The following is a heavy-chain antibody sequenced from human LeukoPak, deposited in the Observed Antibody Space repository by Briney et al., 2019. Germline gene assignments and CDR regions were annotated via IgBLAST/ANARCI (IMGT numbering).Heavy chain of an antibody. D-gene: IGHD3-3*01. Sequence: GGALRLSCAASGVTFSAYAMSWGREAPGKGVERGSDISGNGGSTYYADSVKGRFTISRDNSKNTLYLQMNSLRAEDTAVYYCAKDHDFWSGYSDYWGQGALVTVSS. CDR1: GVTFSAYA. J-gene: IGHJ4*02. V-gene: IGHV3-23*01. CDR2: ISGNGGST. CDR3: AKDHDFWSGYSDY.